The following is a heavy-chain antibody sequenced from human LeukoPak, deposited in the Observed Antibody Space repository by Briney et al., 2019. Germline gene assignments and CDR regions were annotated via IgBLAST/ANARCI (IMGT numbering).Heavy chain of an antibody. J-gene: IGHJ6*03. D-gene: IGHD1-1*01. CDR2: ISYYGSEK. CDR3: ARGLGNPGTGKVHYYYMDV. V-gene: IGHV3-30*04. Sequence: PGRSLRLSCAASGFTFSTYRIHWVRQVPGKGLEWVAVISYYGSEKYYADSVKGRFTISRDNSKNTMYMQMNSLRPEDTAEYYCARGLGNPGTGKVHYYYMDVWGKGTTVTVSS. CDR1: GFTFSTYR.